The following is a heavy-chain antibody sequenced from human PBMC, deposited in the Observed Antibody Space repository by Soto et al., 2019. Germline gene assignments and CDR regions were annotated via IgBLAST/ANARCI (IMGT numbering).Heavy chain of an antibody. CDR3: ARYGGYCRSTSCGGYYMDV. CDR1: GFTFSSYG. CDR2: IWYDGSNK. D-gene: IGHD2-2*01. J-gene: IGHJ6*03. Sequence: QVQLVESGGGVVQPGRSLRLSCAASGFTFSSYGMHWVRQAPGKGLEWVAVIWYDGSNKYYADSVKGRFTISRDNSKNALYLQMNILRAEDTAVYYCARYGGYCRSTSCGGYYMDVWGKGTTVTVSS. V-gene: IGHV3-33*01.